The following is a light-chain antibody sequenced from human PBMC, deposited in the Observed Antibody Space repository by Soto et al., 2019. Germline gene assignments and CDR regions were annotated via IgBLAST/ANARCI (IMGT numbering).Light chain of an antibody. CDR1: QSISSNS. CDR2: SAF. J-gene: IGKJ2*01. Sequence: EIVLTQSPGTLSLSPGERASLSCRASQSISSNSLVWYQQKPGQAPRFVIYSAFSRATGIPDRFSGSGSGTDFTLTISRLEPEDVAVYYCQHYGTSPPYTFGQGTKLEIK. CDR3: QHYGTSPPYT. V-gene: IGKV3-20*01.